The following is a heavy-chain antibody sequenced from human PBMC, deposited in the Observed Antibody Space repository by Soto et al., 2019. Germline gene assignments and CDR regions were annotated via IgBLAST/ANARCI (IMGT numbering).Heavy chain of an antibody. CDR3: AKDLRFLLRFLEWSNYYYYGMDV. J-gene: IGHJ6*02. CDR2: ISYDGSNK. V-gene: IGHV3-30*18. Sequence: GGSLRLSCAASGFTFSSYGMHWVRQAPGKGLEWVAVISYDGSNKYYADSVKGRFTISRDNSKNTLYLQMNSLRAEDTAVYYCAKDLRFLLRFLEWSNYYYYGMDVWGQGTTVTVSS. CDR1: GFTFSSYG. D-gene: IGHD3-3*01.